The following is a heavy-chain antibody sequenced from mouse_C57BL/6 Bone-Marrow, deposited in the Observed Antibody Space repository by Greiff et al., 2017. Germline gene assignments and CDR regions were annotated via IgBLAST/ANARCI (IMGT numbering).Heavy chain of an antibody. Sequence: QVQLQQPGAELVMPGASVKLSCKASGYTFTSYWMHWVKQRPGQGLEWIGEIDPSDSYTNYNQKFKGKSTLTVDKSSSTAYMQLSSLTSEDSEVYDCARDEKITTVVAKDYYAMSYWSQGTSVTVYS. D-gene: IGHD1-1*01. V-gene: IGHV1-69*01. CDR2: IDPSDSYT. CDR3: ARDEKITTVVAKDYYAMSY. J-gene: IGHJ4*01. CDR1: GYTFTSYW.